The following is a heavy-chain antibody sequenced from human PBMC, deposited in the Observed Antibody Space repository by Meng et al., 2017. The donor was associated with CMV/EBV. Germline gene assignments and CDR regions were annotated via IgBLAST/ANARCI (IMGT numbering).Heavy chain of an antibody. CDR2: IYHSGST. CDR1: GGSISSSNW. J-gene: IGHJ4*02. CDR3: ARERGFVVVVPAADGPFDY. D-gene: IGHD2-2*01. Sequence: SETLSLTCAVSGGSISSSNWWSWVRQPPGKGLEWFGEIYHSGSTNYNPSLKSRVTISVDKSKNQFSLKLSSVTAADTAVYYCARERGFVVVVPAADGPFDYWGQGTLVTVSS. V-gene: IGHV4-4*02.